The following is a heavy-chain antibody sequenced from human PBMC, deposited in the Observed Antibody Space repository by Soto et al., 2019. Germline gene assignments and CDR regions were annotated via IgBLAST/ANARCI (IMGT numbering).Heavy chain of an antibody. J-gene: IGHJ4*02. CDR3: AHRRDYNDNWNGGYFDY. V-gene: IGHV2-5*02. Sequence: QITLKESGPALMKPTQTLTLTCTFSGFSLTSRPVGLGCLRQPPGKALEWLALIYWDDDKRYNPSLKSRLSITKAPSKTQVFLTMTNMDPVDTATYYCAHRRDYNDNWNGGYFDYWGQGILVTVSS. CDR1: GFSLTSRPVG. CDR2: IYWDDDK. D-gene: IGHD1-1*01.